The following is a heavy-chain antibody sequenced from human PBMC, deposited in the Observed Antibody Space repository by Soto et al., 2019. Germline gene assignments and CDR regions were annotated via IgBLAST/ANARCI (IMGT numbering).Heavy chain of an antibody. V-gene: IGHV3-74*01. D-gene: IGHD2-2*01. CDR3: ARATGSNHPFDY. Sequence: EVQLVESGGGLVQPGGSLRLSCAATGFTFSTYWMHWVRQGPGKGRAWVSRISTDGSSTTYADSVKGRFTISRDNAKNTLYLQMNRLRAEDTAVYYCARATGSNHPFDYWGQGSLVTVSS. CDR2: ISTDGSST. CDR1: GFTFSTYW. J-gene: IGHJ4*02.